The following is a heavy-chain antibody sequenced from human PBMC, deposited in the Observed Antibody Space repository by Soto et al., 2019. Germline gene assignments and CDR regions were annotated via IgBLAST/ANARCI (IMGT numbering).Heavy chain of an antibody. CDR2: IKQDGSEK. D-gene: IGHD6-6*01. CDR1: GFTFSSYW. V-gene: IGHV3-7*01. CDR3: ARELLSSSSEDYYYGMDV. J-gene: IGHJ6*02. Sequence: PGGSLRLSCAASGFTFSSYWMSWVRQSPGEGLEWVANIKQDGSEKYYVDSVKGRLTISRDNAKNSLYLQMNSLRAEDTAVYYCARELLSSSSEDYYYGMDVWGQGTTVTVSS.